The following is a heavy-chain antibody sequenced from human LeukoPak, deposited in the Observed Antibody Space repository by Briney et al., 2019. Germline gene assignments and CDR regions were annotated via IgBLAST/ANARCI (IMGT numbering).Heavy chain of an antibody. J-gene: IGHJ5*02. CDR2: SNHSGST. CDR3: ARGGYCSSISCYPRWFDP. V-gene: IGHV4-34*01. Sequence: SETLSLTCAVYGGSFSGYHWSWIRQPPGKGLEWIGESNHSGSTNYNPSLKSRVTISVDTSKNQFSLKLSSVTAADTAVYYCARGGYCSSISCYPRWFDPWGQGTLVTVSS. D-gene: IGHD2-2*01. CDR1: GGSFSGYH.